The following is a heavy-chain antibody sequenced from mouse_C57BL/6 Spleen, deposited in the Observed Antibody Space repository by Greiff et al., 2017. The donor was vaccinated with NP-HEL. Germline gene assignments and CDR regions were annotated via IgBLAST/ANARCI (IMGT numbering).Heavy chain of an antibody. J-gene: IGHJ2*01. CDR1: GYTFTDYN. V-gene: IGHV1-18*01. CDR2: INPNNGGT. Sequence: EVQLQQSGPELVKPGASVKIPCKASGYTFTDYNMDWVKQSHGKSLEWIGDINPNNGGTIYNQKFKGKATLTVDKSSSTAYMELRSLTSEDTAVYYCARLTGTLGYFDYWGQGTTLTVSS. CDR3: ARLTGTLGYFDY. D-gene: IGHD4-1*01.